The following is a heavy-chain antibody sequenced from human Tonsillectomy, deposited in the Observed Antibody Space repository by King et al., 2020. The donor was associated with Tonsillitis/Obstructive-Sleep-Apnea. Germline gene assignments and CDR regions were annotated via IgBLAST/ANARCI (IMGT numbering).Heavy chain of an antibody. D-gene: IGHD6-19*01. Sequence: QLVQSGAEMKKPGASVKVSCKASGYIFNSFGISWVRQAPGQGLEWLGWISGFNGHTKYAQKLQGRVIMTTDTSTSTAHMELRSLRSDDTGVYYCARDSGGQWHPLDPWGQGTLVTVSS. CDR3: ARDSGGQWHPLDP. CDR2: ISGFNGHT. J-gene: IGHJ5*02. CDR1: GYIFNSFG. V-gene: IGHV1-18*01.